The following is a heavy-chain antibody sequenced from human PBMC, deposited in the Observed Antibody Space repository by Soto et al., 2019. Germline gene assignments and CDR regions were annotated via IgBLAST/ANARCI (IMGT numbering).Heavy chain of an antibody. J-gene: IGHJ4*02. Sequence: ASEEVACKASGYTFTSYGISWVRQAPGQGLEWMGWVSGYNSNRNYAQKLQGRVTMTTDTSTNTAYMELRSLRFHATPVYYFARDSSIAARRRFDYLGQGTLVTFSS. V-gene: IGHV1-18*01. CDR1: GYTFTSYG. CDR3: ARDSSIAARRRFDY. D-gene: IGHD6-6*01. CDR2: VSGYNSNR.